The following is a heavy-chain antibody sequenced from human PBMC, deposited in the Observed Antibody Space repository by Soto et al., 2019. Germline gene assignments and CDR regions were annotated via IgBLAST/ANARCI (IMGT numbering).Heavy chain of an antibody. CDR1: GGSFSTNY. J-gene: IGHJ5*02. Sequence: SETLSLTCAVYGGSFSTNYWSWIRQPPGKGLEWIGEINHSGSTNYNPSLKSRVTISVDTSKNQFSLKMNSVTAADTAVYYCARGVGSGTYYNQYNWFDPWGQGTLVTVSS. D-gene: IGHD3-10*01. CDR2: INHSGST. V-gene: IGHV4-34*01. CDR3: ARGVGSGTYYNQYNWFDP.